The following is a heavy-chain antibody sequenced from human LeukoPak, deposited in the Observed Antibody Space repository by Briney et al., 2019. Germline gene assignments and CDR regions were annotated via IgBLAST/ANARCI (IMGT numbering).Heavy chain of an antibody. CDR1: GSTFSSYG. Sequence: GGSLRLSCAASGSTFSSYGMHWVRQAPGKGLEWVAFVRYDGSNKYYADSVKGRFTISRDNSKNTLYLQMNSLRAEDTAVYYCAKDRDPYSSSSPFDPWGQGTLVTVSS. CDR2: VRYDGSNK. D-gene: IGHD6-6*01. V-gene: IGHV3-30*02. CDR3: AKDRDPYSSSSPFDP. J-gene: IGHJ5*02.